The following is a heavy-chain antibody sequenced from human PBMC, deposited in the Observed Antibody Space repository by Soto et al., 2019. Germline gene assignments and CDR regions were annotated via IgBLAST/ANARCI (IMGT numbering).Heavy chain of an antibody. Sequence: ESGGGLVQPGGSLRLSCAASGFTFSSYEMNWVRQAPGKGLEWVSYISSSGSTIYYADSVKGRFTISRDNAKNSLYLQMNSLRAEDTAVYYCASVEYSSSSGLDYWGQGTLVTVSS. CDR2: ISSSGSTI. D-gene: IGHD6-6*01. CDR1: GFTFSSYE. CDR3: ASVEYSSSSGLDY. V-gene: IGHV3-48*03. J-gene: IGHJ4*02.